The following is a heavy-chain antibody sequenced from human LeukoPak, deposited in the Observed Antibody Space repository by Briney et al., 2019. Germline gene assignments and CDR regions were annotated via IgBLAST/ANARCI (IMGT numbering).Heavy chain of an antibody. CDR2: IHSSEGT. Sequence: SETLSLTCTVSGGSLNGYYWGWIRQPPGKGLECIGYIHSSEGTAHNASLKSRLTISLDTSKNQFSLTLSSVTAADTAVYYCARHVYGEGMVVWGKGTTITVSS. CDR3: ARHVYGEGMVV. D-gene: IGHD4-17*01. CDR1: GGSLNGYY. V-gene: IGHV4-59*08. J-gene: IGHJ6*04.